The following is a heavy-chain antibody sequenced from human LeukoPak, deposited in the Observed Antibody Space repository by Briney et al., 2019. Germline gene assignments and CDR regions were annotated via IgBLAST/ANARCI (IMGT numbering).Heavy chain of an antibody. CDR3: AREGTAGMDV. V-gene: IGHV3-48*04. J-gene: IGHJ6*02. CDR1: GFTFNSYN. Sequence: PGGSLRLSCAASGFTFNSYNMNWVRQAPGKGLEWVSYISSSSSTIYYADSVKGRFTISRDNAKNSLYLQMNSLRAEDTAVYYCAREGTAGMDVWGQGTTVTVSS. D-gene: IGHD3-10*01. CDR2: ISSSSSTI.